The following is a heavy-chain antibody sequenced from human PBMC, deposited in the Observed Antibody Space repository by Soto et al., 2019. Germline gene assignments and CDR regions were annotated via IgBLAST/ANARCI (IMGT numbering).Heavy chain of an antibody. CDR3: AKVSSSWYAGFFDL. D-gene: IGHD6-13*01. V-gene: IGHV3-23*01. CDR2: LSDSGGSI. Sequence: PGGSLRLSCVASGLTFSSEWMNWVRQAPGKGLEWVSGLSDSGGSIYYADSVKGRFTIFRDNSMNTLYLQMNTLRAEDTAVYYCAKVSSSWYAGFFDLWGQGTLVTVSS. J-gene: IGHJ4*02. CDR1: GLTFSSEW.